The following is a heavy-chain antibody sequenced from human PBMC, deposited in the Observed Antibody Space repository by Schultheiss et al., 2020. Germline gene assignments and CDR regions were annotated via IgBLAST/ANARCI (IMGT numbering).Heavy chain of an antibody. CDR3: AKGCVESSYYYYGMDV. CDR1: GFTFSSYG. Sequence: GGSLRLSCAASGFTFSSYGMHWVRQAPGKGLEWVAVIWYDGSNKYYADSVKGRFTISRDNAKNSLYLQMNSLRVEDTAVYYCAKGCVESSYYYYGMDVWGQGTTVTVSS. CDR2: IWYDGSNK. J-gene: IGHJ6*02. V-gene: IGHV3-33*06.